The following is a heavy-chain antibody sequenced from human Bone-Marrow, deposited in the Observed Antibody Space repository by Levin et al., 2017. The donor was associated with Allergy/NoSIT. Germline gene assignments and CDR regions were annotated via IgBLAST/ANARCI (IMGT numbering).Heavy chain of an antibody. CDR2: LNSDGST. V-gene: IGHV3-66*01. CDR3: ATYGDDGQGQY. J-gene: IGHJ4*02. D-gene: IGHD4-17*01. Sequence: GGSLRLSCAASGFTVSSNYMSWVRQAPGKGLEWVSILNSDGSTYYSDSVEGRFTISRDNSKHSLYLQMNSLRDEDTAVYLGATYGDDGQGQYWGKGTMVIVYS. CDR1: GFTVSSNY.